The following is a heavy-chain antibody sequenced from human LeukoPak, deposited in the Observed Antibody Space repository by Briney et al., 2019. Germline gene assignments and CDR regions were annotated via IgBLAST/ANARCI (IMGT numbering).Heavy chain of an antibody. CDR2: SYSGGSP. V-gene: IGHV4-4*07. D-gene: IGHD3-16*01. CDR1: GGSISTYY. J-gene: IGHJ4*02. Sequence: PSETLSLTCTVSGGSISTYYWSWIRQPAGKGLEWIGRSYSGGSPNYNPSLKSRVSMSEDTSKNQFSLKLSSVTAADTAVYYCAREWGSIDYWGQGTLVTVSS. CDR3: AREWGSIDY.